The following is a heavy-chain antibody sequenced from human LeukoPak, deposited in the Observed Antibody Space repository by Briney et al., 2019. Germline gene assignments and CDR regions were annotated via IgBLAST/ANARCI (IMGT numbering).Heavy chain of an antibody. CDR2: IRGSPSTT. CDR1: GFSFRHYV. V-gene: IGHV3-23*01. D-gene: IGHD3-10*01. CDR3: AKGPTLYASGSYTYFHY. J-gene: IGHJ4*02. Sequence: GGSLRLSCAASGFSFRHYVMSWVRQAPGKGLEWLSSIRGSPSTTFYADSVKGRFTISRDNSKNTLYLQMNSLRAEDTAVYYCAKGPTLYASGSYTYFHYWGQGTLVTVSS.